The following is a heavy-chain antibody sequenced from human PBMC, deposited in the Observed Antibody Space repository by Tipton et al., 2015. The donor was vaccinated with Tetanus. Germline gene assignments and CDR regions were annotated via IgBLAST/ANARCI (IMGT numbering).Heavy chain of an antibody. Sequence: GLVKPSETLSLTCVVYGGSFGHYYWTWIRQPPGKGLEWIGEINHDGRTTYTSSLKSRVTILVDTSKKQFSLKVTSVTAADTAVYYCAGPTLAHDALDFWGQGTMVAVS. D-gene: IGHD5-12*01. CDR2: INHDGRT. V-gene: IGHV4-34*01. CDR1: GGSFGHYY. J-gene: IGHJ3*01. CDR3: AGPTLAHDALDF.